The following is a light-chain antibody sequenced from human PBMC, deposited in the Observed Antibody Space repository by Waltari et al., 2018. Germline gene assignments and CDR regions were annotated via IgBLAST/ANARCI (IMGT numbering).Light chain of an antibody. Sequence: DIQMTQSPSTLSASVGDRVTITCRASQSISSWLAWYQQKPGQVPKLLIYDASTLQAGVPYRFSGSGSGTDFTLTISSLQPEDFATYYCQKHNSAPLTFGPGTKVDIK. CDR3: QKHNSAPLT. CDR2: DAS. CDR1: QSISSW. J-gene: IGKJ3*01. V-gene: IGKV1-27*01.